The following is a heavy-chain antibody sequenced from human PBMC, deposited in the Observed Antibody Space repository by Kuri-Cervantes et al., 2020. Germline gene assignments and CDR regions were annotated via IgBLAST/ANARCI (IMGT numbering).Heavy chain of an antibody. CDR2: IYHSGST. D-gene: IGHD6-19*01. J-gene: IGHJ4*02. Sequence: GSLRLSCTVSGGSISSYYWSWIRQAPGKGLEWIGSIYHSGSTYFNPPLKSRVTISVDTSKNQFSLKLSSVTAADTAVYYCARVESYTVAIDYWGQGTLVTVSS. CDR3: ARVESYTVAIDY. CDR1: GGSISSYY. V-gene: IGHV4-59*01.